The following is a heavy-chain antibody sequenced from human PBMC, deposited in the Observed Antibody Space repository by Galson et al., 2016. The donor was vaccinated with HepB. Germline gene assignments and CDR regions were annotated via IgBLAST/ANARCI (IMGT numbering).Heavy chain of an antibody. CDR1: GVSISSGTW. V-gene: IGHV4-4*02. Sequence: SETLSLTCTVSGVSISSGTWWSWVRQPPGKGLEWIGEIYHSGTTNYNPSLKSRVNISVDTSKNQFSLKLRSVTAADTAVYYCVRGRGYSYPPFPWGQGTLVTVSS. D-gene: IGHD5-18*01. CDR2: IYHSGTT. J-gene: IGHJ5*02. CDR3: VRGRGYSYPPFP.